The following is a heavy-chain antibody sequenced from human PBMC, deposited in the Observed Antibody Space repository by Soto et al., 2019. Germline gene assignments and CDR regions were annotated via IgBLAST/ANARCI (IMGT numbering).Heavy chain of an antibody. D-gene: IGHD2-21*02. CDR1: GGTFSSYA. CDR3: ARVRYCGGDFSHEGFDY. V-gene: IGHV1-69*13. Sequence: SVNVSFKGSGGTFSSYASSSVRQAPGRGLEWLGGIIPIFGTENYAQKFQGRLMITAKESTSTAHMEQNSLLSEETAAYYCARVRYCGGDFSHEGFDYWGQGTLVTVSS. J-gene: IGHJ4*02. CDR2: IIPIFGTE.